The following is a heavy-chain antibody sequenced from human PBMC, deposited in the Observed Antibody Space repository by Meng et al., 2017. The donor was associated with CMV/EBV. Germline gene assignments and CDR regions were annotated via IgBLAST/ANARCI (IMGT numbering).Heavy chain of an antibody. CDR1: GGSFSGYY. J-gene: IGHJ5*02. CDR2: INHSGST. V-gene: IGHV4-34*01. Sequence: GSLRLSCAVYGGSFSGYYWSWIRQPPGKGLEWIGEINHSGSTNYNPSLKSRVTISVDTSKNQFSLKLSSVTAADTAVYYCASGLKAWFDPWGQGTLVTVSS. CDR3: ASGLKAWFDP.